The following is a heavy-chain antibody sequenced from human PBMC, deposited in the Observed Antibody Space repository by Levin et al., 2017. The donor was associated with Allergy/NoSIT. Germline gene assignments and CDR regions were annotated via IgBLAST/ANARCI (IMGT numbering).Heavy chain of an antibody. CDR2: IIPIFGTA. CDR1: GGTFSSYA. Sequence: ASVKVSCKASGGTFSSYAISWVRQAPGQGLEWMGGIIPIFGTANYAQKFQGRVTITADKSTSTAYMELSSLRSEDTAVYYCARSQSQRYDFWSGYLPYYFDYWGQGTLVTVSS. J-gene: IGHJ4*02. D-gene: IGHD3-3*01. CDR3: ARSQSQRYDFWSGYLPYYFDY. V-gene: IGHV1-69*06.